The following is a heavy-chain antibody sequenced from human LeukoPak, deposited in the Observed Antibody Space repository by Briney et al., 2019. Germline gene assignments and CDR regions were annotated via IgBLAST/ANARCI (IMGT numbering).Heavy chain of an antibody. J-gene: IGHJ4*02. CDR1: GFTFSSYG. V-gene: IGHV3-23*01. Sequence: GGSLRLSCTASGFTFSSYGMTCVRQAPGKGLEWVSAISGSGGSTYYADSVKGRFTISRDNSKNTLYLQMNSLRAEDTAVYYCAKDTYYDSSGYYNYWGQGTLVTVSS. CDR3: AKDTYYDSSGYYNY. D-gene: IGHD3-22*01. CDR2: ISGSGGST.